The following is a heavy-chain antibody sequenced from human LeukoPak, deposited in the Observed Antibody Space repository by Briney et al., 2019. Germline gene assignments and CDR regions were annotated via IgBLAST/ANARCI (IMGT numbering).Heavy chain of an antibody. V-gene: IGHV4-59*01. Sequence: SETLSLTCTVSGGSISSYYWSWIRRPPGKGLEWIGYIYYRGSTNYNPSLKSRVTISVDTSKNQFSLKLSSVTAADTAVYYCARQIRLLWFGESTYNWFDPWGQGTLVTVSS. J-gene: IGHJ5*02. D-gene: IGHD3-10*01. CDR2: IYYRGST. CDR1: GGSISSYY. CDR3: ARQIRLLWFGESTYNWFDP.